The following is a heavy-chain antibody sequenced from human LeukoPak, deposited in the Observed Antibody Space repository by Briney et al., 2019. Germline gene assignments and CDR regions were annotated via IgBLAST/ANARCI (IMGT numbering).Heavy chain of an antibody. Sequence: GGSLRLSCAASGFTVSSNYMSWVRQAPGKGLEWVSVIYSGGSTYYADSVKGRFTISRDNAKNSLYLQMNSLRAEDTAVYYCARDSKYYDILWFPGASDIWGQGTMVTVSS. CDR1: GFTVSSNY. CDR3: ARDSKYYDILWFPGASDI. D-gene: IGHD3-9*01. J-gene: IGHJ3*02. CDR2: IYSGGST. V-gene: IGHV3-66*01.